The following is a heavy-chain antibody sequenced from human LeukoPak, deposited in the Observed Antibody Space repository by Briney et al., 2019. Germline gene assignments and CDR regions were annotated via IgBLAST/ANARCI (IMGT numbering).Heavy chain of an antibody. D-gene: IGHD6-13*01. CDR3: ARQQLVYYYYYGMDI. V-gene: IGHV3-30*03. CDR1: GFTFRDYG. J-gene: IGHJ6*02. CDR2: ISYDGGSK. Sequence: GRSLTLSCAASGFTFRDYGMHWVRQAPGKGLDWLAVISYDGGSKYYADSVKGRFTISRDNSKNTLYLQKNSLRAEDTAVYYCARQQLVYYYYYGMDIWGQGTTVTVSS.